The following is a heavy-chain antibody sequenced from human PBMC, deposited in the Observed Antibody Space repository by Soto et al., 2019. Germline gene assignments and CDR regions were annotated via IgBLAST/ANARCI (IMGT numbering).Heavy chain of an antibody. CDR2: INPNSGGT. CDR3: ASSRDGRYFDY. V-gene: IGHV1-2*04. CDR1: GYFFTAYY. J-gene: IGHJ4*02. D-gene: IGHD6-13*01. Sequence: GASVKVSCKASGYFFTAYYMHWVRQAPGQGLEWMGWINPNSGGTNYAQKFQGWVTMTRDTSISTAYMELSRLRSDDTAVYYCASSRDGRYFDYWGQGTLVTVSS.